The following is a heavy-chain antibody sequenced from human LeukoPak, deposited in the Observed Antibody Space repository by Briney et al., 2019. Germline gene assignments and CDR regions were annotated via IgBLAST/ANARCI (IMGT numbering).Heavy chain of an antibody. CDR1: GGSISSSSYY. D-gene: IGHD3-9*01. CDR2: IYYSGST. Sequence: SETLSLTCTVSGGSISSSSYYWGWIRQPPGKGLEWIGSIYYSGSTNYNPSLKSRVTISVDTSKNQFSLKLSSVTAADTAVYYCARGRYFDWLLKYYYYMDVWGKGTTVTVSS. V-gene: IGHV4-39*07. J-gene: IGHJ6*03. CDR3: ARGRYFDWLLKYYYYMDV.